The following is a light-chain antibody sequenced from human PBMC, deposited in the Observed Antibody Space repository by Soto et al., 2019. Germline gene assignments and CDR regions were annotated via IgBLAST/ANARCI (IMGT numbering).Light chain of an antibody. CDR1: QSISNY. CDR3: QQSYSTGT. J-gene: IGKJ1*01. Sequence: IPVTPPPYSLSASVGGRVNLTFRASQSISNYLNWYQQKPGKAPKLLIYAASSLQSGVPSRFSGSGSGTGFTLTISSLKPEDFATYYCQQSYSTGTFGQGTKVDIK. CDR2: AAS. V-gene: IGKV1-39*01.